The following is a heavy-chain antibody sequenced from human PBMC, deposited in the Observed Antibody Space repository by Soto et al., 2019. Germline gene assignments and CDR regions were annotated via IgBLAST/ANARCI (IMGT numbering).Heavy chain of an antibody. CDR1: GFIFSNYG. CDR2: VNWNGGST. D-gene: IGHD1-26*01. Sequence: GGSLRLSCAASGFIFSNYGMHWARQAPGKGLEWVSGVNWNGGSTGYADSVKGRFTISRDNAKNSLYLQMNSLRAEDTAFYYCVRGASLNFDYWGQGTLVTVSS. CDR3: VRGASLNFDY. J-gene: IGHJ4*02. V-gene: IGHV3-20*04.